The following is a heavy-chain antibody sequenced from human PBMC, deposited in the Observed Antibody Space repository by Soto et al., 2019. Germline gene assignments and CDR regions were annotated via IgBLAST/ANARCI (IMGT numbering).Heavy chain of an antibody. V-gene: IGHV2-70*01. CDR1: GFSLSTSGMC. CDR3: ARIPRYCSSWYGSYYYYYGMDV. D-gene: IGHD6-13*01. J-gene: IGHJ6*02. CDR2: IDWDDDK. Sequence: VSGLTLVNPTPALTLTCTFSGFSLSTSGMCVSWIGQPPGKALEWLGLIDWDDDKYYSTSLKTRLTISKHTSKNQVVLTMTNMDPVDTATYYCARIPRYCSSWYGSYYYYYGMDVWGQGTTVTVSS.